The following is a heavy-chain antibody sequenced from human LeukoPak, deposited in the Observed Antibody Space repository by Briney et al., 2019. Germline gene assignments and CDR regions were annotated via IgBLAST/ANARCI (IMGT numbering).Heavy chain of an antibody. V-gene: IGHV3-23*01. D-gene: IGHD4-11*01. Sequence: GGSLRLSCAASGFTFSDCAMAWLRHAPGKGLEWVSSIGSDDNKHYSESAKGRFAISRDNSKNTLFLQMNSLRAEDTAVYYCAKDFHYSVAMDVWGQGTTVTVSS. CDR2: IGSDDNK. CDR1: GFTFSDCA. CDR3: AKDFHYSVAMDV. J-gene: IGHJ6*02.